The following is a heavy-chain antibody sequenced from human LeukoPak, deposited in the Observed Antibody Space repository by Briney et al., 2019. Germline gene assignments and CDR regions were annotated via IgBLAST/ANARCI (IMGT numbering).Heavy chain of an antibody. J-gene: IGHJ4*02. CDR2: ISGSGGST. D-gene: IGHD3-3*01. CDR1: GFTFSSYA. CDR3: AKEPEPTYYTA. V-gene: IGHV3-23*01. Sequence: GGSLRFSCAASGFTFSSYAMSWVRQAPGNGLEWVSAISGSGGSTYYADSVKGRFTISRDNSKNTLYLQMNSLRAEDTAVYYCAKEPEPTYYTAWGQGTLVTVSS.